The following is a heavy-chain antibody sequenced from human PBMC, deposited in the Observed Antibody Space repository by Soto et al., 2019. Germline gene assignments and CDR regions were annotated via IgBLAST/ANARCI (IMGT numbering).Heavy chain of an antibody. J-gene: IGHJ6*02. Sequence: SGPTLVNPTQTLTLTCTFSGLSLSTSGMCVSWIRQPPGRALEWLALIDWDDDKYYSTSLKTRLTISQDTSKNQVVLTMTNMDPVDTATYYCARMKRRITIFGVVPYYYYGLDVWGQGTTVTVSS. CDR3: ARMKRRITIFGVVPYYYYGLDV. V-gene: IGHV2-70*01. CDR1: GLSLSTSGMC. D-gene: IGHD3-3*01. CDR2: IDWDDDK.